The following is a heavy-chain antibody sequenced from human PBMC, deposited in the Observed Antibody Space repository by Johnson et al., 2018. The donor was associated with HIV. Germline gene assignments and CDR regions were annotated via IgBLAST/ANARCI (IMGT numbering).Heavy chain of an antibody. CDR3: AKSIVGATYDAFDI. J-gene: IGHJ3*02. CDR1: GFTFRTNG. V-gene: IGHV3-23*04. CDR2: ISGSGGST. D-gene: IGHD1-26*01. Sequence: VQLVESGGGVVQPGGPLRLSCAASGFTFRTNGMHWVRQAPGKGLEWVSTISGSGGSTYYADSVKGRFTISRANSKNTLYLQMNSLRAEDTAVYYCAKSIVGATYDAFDIWGQGTMVTVSS.